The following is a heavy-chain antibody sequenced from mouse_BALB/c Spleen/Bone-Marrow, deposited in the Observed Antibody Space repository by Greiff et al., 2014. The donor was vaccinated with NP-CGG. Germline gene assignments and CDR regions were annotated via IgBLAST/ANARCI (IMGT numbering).Heavy chain of an antibody. CDR2: IYPGSGST. J-gene: IGHJ1*01. D-gene: IGHD1-1*01. V-gene: IGHV1S22*01. Sequence: LQQSGSELVRPGASVKLSCKASGYTFTSYWMHWVKQRPGQGLEWIGNIYPGSGSTNYDEKFKSKATLTVDTSSSTAYMQLSSLTSEESAVYYCTRSGYYGSSYGYFDVWGAGTTVTVSS. CDR1: GYTFTSYW. CDR3: TRSGYYGSSYGYFDV.